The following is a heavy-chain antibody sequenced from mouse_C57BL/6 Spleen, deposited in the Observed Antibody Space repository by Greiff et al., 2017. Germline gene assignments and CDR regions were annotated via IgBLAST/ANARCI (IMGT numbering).Heavy chain of an antibody. J-gene: IGHJ3*01. CDR3: ATDGYGFAY. CDR1: GYAFSSSW. CDR2: IYPGDGDT. V-gene: IGHV1-82*01. Sequence: VKLQQSGPELVKPGASVKISCKASGYAFSSSWMNWVKQRPGKGLEWIGRIYPGDGDTNYNGKFKGKATLTADKSSSTAYMQLSSLTSEDSAVYFCATDGYGFAYWGQGTLVTVSA. D-gene: IGHD2-2*01.